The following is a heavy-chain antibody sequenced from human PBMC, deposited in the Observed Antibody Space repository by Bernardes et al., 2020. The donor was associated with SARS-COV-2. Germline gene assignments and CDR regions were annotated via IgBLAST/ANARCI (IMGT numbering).Heavy chain of an antibody. V-gene: IGHV4-59*01. D-gene: IGHD3-3*01. CDR3: ARGSGNFFESANYHDPFDY. CDR2: IYYDGNSNYNPSLKT. CDR1: GASMKTYY. J-gene: IGHJ4*02. Sequence: SETLSLTCTVSGASMKTYYWSWIRQPPGKGLDWIGYIYYDGNSNYNPSLKTKYNPSLKSRVTISADTSNNQFSLKLTSVTAADAAVYYCARGSGNFFESANYHDPFDYWSLGSLVAVSS.